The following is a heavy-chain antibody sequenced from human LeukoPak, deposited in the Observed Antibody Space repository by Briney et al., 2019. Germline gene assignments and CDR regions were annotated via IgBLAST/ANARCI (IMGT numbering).Heavy chain of an antibody. CDR3: AEKKNFYFDY. D-gene: IGHD1-7*01. J-gene: IGHJ4*02. V-gene: IGHV3-53*01. Sequence: PGGSLRLSCAASGFTFSTNYMSWVRQAPGKGLEWVSVIYSGGSPYYADSVKGRFTISRDNSKNTLYLQMNSLKAEDTAVYYCAEKKNFYFDYWGQGTLVTVSS. CDR1: GFTFSTNY. CDR2: IYSGGSP.